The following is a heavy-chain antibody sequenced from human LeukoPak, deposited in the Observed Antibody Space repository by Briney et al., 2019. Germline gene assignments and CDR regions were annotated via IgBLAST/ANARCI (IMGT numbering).Heavy chain of an antibody. CDR2: IYYSGST. CDR1: GGSISSSSYY. Sequence: KPSETLSLTCTVSGGSISSSSYYWGWIRQPPGKWLEWIGSIYYSGSTYYNPSLKSRVTISVDTSKNQFSLKLSSVTAADTAVYYCARRTRYYYYMDVWGKGTTVTVSS. J-gene: IGHJ6*03. CDR3: ARRTRYYYYMDV. V-gene: IGHV4-39*01.